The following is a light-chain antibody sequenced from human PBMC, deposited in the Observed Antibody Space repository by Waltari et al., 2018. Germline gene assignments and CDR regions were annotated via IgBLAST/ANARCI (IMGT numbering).Light chain of an antibody. CDR2: WAS. V-gene: IGKV4-1*01. CDR1: QSVLYSSNNENY. J-gene: IGKJ1*01. CDR3: QQYYSIPWT. Sequence: DIVMTQSPDSLAVSLGERATLNCKSSQSVLYSSNNENYLAWYQQRPGQPPKLLIYWASTRESGVPDRFSGSGSGTDFTLTISSLQAEDVAVYYCQQYYSIPWTFGQGTKVEI.